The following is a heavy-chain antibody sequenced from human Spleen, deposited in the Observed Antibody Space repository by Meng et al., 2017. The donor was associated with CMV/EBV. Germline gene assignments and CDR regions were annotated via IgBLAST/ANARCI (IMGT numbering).Heavy chain of an antibody. CDR1: GYTFTIYG. CDR3: ARDLVGYDAFDV. Sequence: ASVKVSCKASGYTFTIYGISWVRQAPGQGLEWMGWINPDGGTTTYSQKFQGGVTLTSDTSTNTVYMELSRLRYEDTAVYYCARDLVGYDAFDVWGQGTMVTVSS. V-gene: IGHV1-18*01. J-gene: IGHJ3*01. D-gene: IGHD3-22*01. CDR2: INPDGGTT.